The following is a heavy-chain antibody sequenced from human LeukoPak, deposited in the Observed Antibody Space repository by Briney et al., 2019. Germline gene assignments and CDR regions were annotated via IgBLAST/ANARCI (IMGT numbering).Heavy chain of an antibody. Sequence: PSETLSLTCTVSGGSISSSSYYWGWIRQPPGKGLEWIGSIYYSGSTYYNPSLKSRVTISVDRSKNQFSLKLSSVTAADTAVYYCARVVVGAIDYWGQGTLVTVSS. V-gene: IGHV4-39*07. J-gene: IGHJ4*02. CDR1: GGSISSSSYY. D-gene: IGHD1-26*01. CDR2: IYYSGST. CDR3: ARVVVGAIDY.